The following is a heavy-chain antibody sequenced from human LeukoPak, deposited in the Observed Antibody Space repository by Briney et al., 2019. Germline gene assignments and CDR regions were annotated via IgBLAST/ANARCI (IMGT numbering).Heavy chain of an antibody. J-gene: IGHJ4*02. CDR3: AKDLRLVVAAISYYFDY. CDR1: GFTFSSYG. V-gene: IGHV3-30*18. CDR2: ISYDGSNK. Sequence: GGSLRLSCAASGFTFSSYGMHWVRQAPGKGLEWVAVISYDGSNKYYADSVKGRFTISRDNSKNTLYLQMNSLRAEDTAVYYCAKDLRLVVAAISYYFDYRGQGTLVTVSS. D-gene: IGHD2-15*01.